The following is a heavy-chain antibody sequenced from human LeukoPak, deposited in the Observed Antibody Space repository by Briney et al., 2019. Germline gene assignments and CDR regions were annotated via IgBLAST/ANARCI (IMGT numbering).Heavy chain of an antibody. D-gene: IGHD6-19*01. CDR1: GGSISSGSYY. CDR3: ARGRGAVAGTLHFDY. J-gene: IGHJ4*02. V-gene: IGHV4-39*07. Sequence: PSETLSLTCTVSGGSISSGSYYWSWIRQPPGKGLEWIGEINHSGSTNYNPSLKSRVTISVDTSKNQFSLKLSSVTAADTAVYYCARGRGAVAGTLHFDYWGQGTLVTVSS. CDR2: INHSGST.